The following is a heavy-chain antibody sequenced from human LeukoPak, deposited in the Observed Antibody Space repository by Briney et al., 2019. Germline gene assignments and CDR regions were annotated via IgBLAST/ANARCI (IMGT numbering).Heavy chain of an antibody. CDR3: ARPFLRFSSGWHFDY. CDR2: ILYSGST. V-gene: IGHV4-61*05. D-gene: IGHD6-19*01. CDR1: GYSISSGYY. J-gene: IGHJ4*02. Sequence: SETLSLTCTVSGYSISSGYYWGWIRQPPGKGLEWIGYILYSGSTNDNPSLKSRVTISIDTSKNQFSLKLSSVTAADTAIYYCARPFLRFSSGWHFDYWGQGILVTVSS.